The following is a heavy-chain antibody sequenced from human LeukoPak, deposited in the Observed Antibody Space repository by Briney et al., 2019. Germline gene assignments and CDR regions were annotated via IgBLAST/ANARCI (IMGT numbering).Heavy chain of an antibody. Sequence: ASVKVSCKASGGTFSSYAISWVRQAPGQGLEWMGGIIPIFGTANYAQKFQGRVTITADKSTSTAYMELSSLRSEDTAVYYCARRIAAAGTGGYYYYYMDVWGKGTTVTISS. CDR2: IIPIFGTA. J-gene: IGHJ6*03. CDR1: GGTFSSYA. V-gene: IGHV1-69*06. CDR3: ARRIAAAGTGGYYYYYMDV. D-gene: IGHD6-13*01.